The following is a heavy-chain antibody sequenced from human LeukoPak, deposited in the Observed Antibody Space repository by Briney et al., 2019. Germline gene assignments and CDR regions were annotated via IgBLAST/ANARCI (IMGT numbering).Heavy chain of an antibody. CDR2: IYYSGST. D-gene: IGHD4-11*01. V-gene: IGHV4-59*01. CDR1: GGSISSYY. Sequence: PSEALSLTCTVSGGSISSYYWSWIRQPPGKGLEWIGYIYYSGSTNYNPSLKSRVTISVDTSKNQFSLKLSSVTAADTAVYYCARMTIVTTGGWFHPWGQGTLVTVSS. CDR3: ARMTIVTTGGWFHP. J-gene: IGHJ5*02.